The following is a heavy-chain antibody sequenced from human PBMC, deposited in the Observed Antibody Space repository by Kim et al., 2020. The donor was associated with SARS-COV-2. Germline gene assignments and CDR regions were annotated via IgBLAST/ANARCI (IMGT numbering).Heavy chain of an antibody. D-gene: IGHD3-10*01. J-gene: IGHJ6*02. Sequence: NYNPSLKSRVHISVETSKNQFSLEVNSVIAADTAVYYCAGENMVRGALGVWGQGTTVTVSS. CDR3: AGENMVRGALGV. V-gene: IGHV4-34*01.